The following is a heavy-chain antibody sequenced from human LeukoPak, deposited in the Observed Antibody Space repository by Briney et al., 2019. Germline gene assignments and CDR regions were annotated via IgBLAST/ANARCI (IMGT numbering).Heavy chain of an antibody. Sequence: PSETLSLTCAVYGGSFSGYYWSWIRQPPGKGLEWIGSIYCSGSTYYNPSLKSRVTISVDTSKNQFSLKLSSVTAADTAVYYCAREQDQLGYCSSTSCQSSGNWLDPWGQGTLVTVSS. V-gene: IGHV4-34*01. CDR1: GGSFSGYY. CDR2: IYCSGST. J-gene: IGHJ5*02. CDR3: AREQDQLGYCSSTSCQSSGNWLDP. D-gene: IGHD2-2*01.